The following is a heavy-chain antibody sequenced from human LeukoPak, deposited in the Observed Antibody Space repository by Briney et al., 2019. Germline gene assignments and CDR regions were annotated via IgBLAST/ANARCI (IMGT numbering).Heavy chain of an antibody. CDR2: INPNSGGT. Sequence: ASVKVSCKASGGTFSSYAISWVRQAPGQGLEWMGWINPNSGGTNYAQKFQGRVTMTRDTSISTAYMELSRLRSDDTAVYYCAREDCSGGSCFDYWGQGALVTVSS. D-gene: IGHD2-15*01. J-gene: IGHJ4*02. V-gene: IGHV1-2*02. CDR3: AREDCSGGSCFDY. CDR1: GGTFSSYA.